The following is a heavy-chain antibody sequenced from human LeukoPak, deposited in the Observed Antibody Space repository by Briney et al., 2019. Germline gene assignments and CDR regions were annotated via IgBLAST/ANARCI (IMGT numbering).Heavy chain of an antibody. Sequence: GGSLRLSCAASGFTFDAYGMSWVRQAPGKGLEWVSGINWNGGSTGYAGSVKGRFTISRDNAKNSLYLQMNSLRAEDTAVYYCARGQPNYYGSGSYYDVDYWGQGTLVTVSS. CDR2: INWNGGST. CDR1: GFTFDAYG. CDR3: ARGQPNYYGSGSYYDVDY. V-gene: IGHV3-20*04. D-gene: IGHD3-10*01. J-gene: IGHJ4*02.